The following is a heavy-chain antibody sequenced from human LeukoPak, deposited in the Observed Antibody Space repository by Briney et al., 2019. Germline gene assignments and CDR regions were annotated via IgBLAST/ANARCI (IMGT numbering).Heavy chain of an antibody. CDR1: GFTFSSYS. CDR3: ARDALAVALEFDP. J-gene: IGHJ5*02. D-gene: IGHD6-19*01. CDR2: ISSSSSTI. V-gene: IGHV3-48*04. Sequence: GGSLRLSCAASGFTFSSYSMNWVRQAPGKGLEWVSYISSSSSTIYYADSVKGRFTISRDNAKNSLYLQMNSLRAEDTAVYYCARDALAVALEFDPWGQGTLVTVSS.